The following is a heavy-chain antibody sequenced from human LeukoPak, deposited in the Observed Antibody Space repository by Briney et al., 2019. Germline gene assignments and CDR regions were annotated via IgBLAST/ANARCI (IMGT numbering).Heavy chain of an antibody. CDR1: GGSIRRSIYH. Sequence: SETLSLTCTVSGGSIRRSIYHWSWIRQPPGKGLEWIGYIHYSGSTDYNPSLKSRVTISGDTSKHQLSLKLSSVTAADTAVYYCARHGPGGYYDTSGYYVLYWYFDLWGRGTLVTVSS. CDR3: ARHGPGGYYDTSGYYVLYWYFDL. J-gene: IGHJ2*01. D-gene: IGHD3-22*01. V-gene: IGHV4-61*05. CDR2: IHYSGST.